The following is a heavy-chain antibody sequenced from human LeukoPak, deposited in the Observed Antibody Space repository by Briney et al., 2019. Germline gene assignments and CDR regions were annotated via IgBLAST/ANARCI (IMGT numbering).Heavy chain of an antibody. J-gene: IGHJ4*02. CDR1: GGSFSGYY. Sequence: ASETLSLTCAVCGGSFSGYYWSWIRQPPGKGLEWIGEINHSGSTNYNPSLKSRVTISVDTSKNQFSLKLSSVTAADMAVYYCARAYSSSWYGFDYWGQGTLVTVSS. CDR3: ARAYSSSWYGFDY. D-gene: IGHD6-13*01. CDR2: INHSGST. V-gene: IGHV4-34*01.